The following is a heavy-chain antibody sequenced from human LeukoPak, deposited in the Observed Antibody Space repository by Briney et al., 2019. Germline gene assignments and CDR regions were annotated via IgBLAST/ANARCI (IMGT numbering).Heavy chain of an antibody. CDR3: ANSRAVAVLPAG. V-gene: IGHV3-23*01. Sequence: GGSLRLSCGAFGFTFSGNAMSWVRQAPGKGLEWVSAISVSGGSTYYADSVKGRFTISRDNSKNTLYLQMNSLRAEDTAVYYCANSRAVAVLPAGWGQGTLVTVSS. J-gene: IGHJ4*02. D-gene: IGHD6-19*01. CDR1: GFTFSGNA. CDR2: ISVSGGST.